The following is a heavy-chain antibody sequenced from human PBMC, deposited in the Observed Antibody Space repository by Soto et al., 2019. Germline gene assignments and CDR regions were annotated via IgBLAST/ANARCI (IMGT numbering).Heavy chain of an antibody. J-gene: IGHJ6*02. Sequence: SQPLSLPCAIAEASVSSNSAAWNWIRQSPSRGLEWLGRTYYRSNWSNDYAGSVKSRITINPDTLKNQFSLQLHSVTPEDTDVEGRGGVSWFLGMDGRCPGIPVTVCS. CDR1: EASVSSNSAA. D-gene: IGHD3-16*01. CDR2: TYYRSNWSN. V-gene: IGHV6-1*01. CDR3: GGVSWFLGMDG.